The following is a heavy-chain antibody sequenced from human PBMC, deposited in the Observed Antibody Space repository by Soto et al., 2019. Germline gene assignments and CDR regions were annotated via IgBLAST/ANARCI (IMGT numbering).Heavy chain of an antibody. D-gene: IGHD6-19*01. Sequence: QVQLVESGGGVVQPGTSLRLSCAASGFTFSSYGIYWVRQAPGKGLEWVAVISHNGVNKQYADSVKGRFTISRDNSKNTLYLQMSSLRPDDTACYYCAKTGAVAAMGYHFDCWGQGTLVTVSS. V-gene: IGHV3-30*18. J-gene: IGHJ4*02. CDR1: GFTFSSYG. CDR2: ISHNGVNK. CDR3: AKTGAVAAMGYHFDC.